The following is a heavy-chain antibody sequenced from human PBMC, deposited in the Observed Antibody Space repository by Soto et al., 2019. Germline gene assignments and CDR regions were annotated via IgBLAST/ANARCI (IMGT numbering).Heavy chain of an antibody. CDR3: ARVLGYCSGGNCFGRFDP. CDR2: VYYSGST. CDR1: GASITGYY. J-gene: IGHJ5*02. Sequence: SETLSLTCTVSGASITGYYWSWIRQPPGKGLEWIGYVYYSGSTNYNPSLKSRVTMSVDTSNNQFSVKLRFVTAADTAVYYCARVLGYCSGGNCFGRFDPWGQGTLVTVSS. D-gene: IGHD2-15*01. V-gene: IGHV4-59*01.